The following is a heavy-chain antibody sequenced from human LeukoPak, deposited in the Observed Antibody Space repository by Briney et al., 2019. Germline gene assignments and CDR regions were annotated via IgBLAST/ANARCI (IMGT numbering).Heavy chain of an antibody. J-gene: IGHJ6*04. CDR2: IYYSGST. D-gene: IGHD3-10*01. CDR1: GGSISSYY. V-gene: IGHV4-59*01. CDR3: ARDRVLWFGESFTDYYYYGMDV. Sequence: PSETLSLTCTVSGGSISSYYWSWIRQPPGKGLEWIGYIYYSGSTNYNPSLKSRVTISVDTSKNQFSLKLGSVTAADTAVYYCARDRVLWFGESFTDYYYYGMDVWGKGTTVTVSS.